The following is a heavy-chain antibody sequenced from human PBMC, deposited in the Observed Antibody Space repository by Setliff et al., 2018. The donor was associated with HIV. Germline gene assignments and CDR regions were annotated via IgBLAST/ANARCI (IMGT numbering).Heavy chain of an antibody. V-gene: IGHV1-69*08. CDR1: GGAPNIYS. J-gene: IGHJ6*03. Sequence: GASVKVSCKASGGAPNIYSISWVRQAPGQGLEWMGRIIPGLGTSVYAQKFQGRVTITADRFTNTAYMELSSLRSEDTAVYYCARDGGPGSAWGDYSYYYTMDVWGKGTTVTVSS. CDR3: ARDGGPGSAWGDYSYYYTMDV. CDR2: IIPGLGTS. D-gene: IGHD6-19*01.